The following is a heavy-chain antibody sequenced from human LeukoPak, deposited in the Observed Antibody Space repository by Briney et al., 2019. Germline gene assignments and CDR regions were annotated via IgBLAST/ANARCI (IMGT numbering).Heavy chain of an antibody. V-gene: IGHV3-23*01. CDR2: ISGSGGST. D-gene: IGHD6-19*01. Sequence: GGSLRLSCAASGFTFSSYAMSWVRQAPGKGLEWVSVISGSGGSTYSAESVKGRFTISRDNSKNTLYLQMNSLRVEDTAVYYCAKGPRASGWTYFDCGGQGTLGTVS. CDR1: GFTFSSYA. CDR3: AKGPRASGWTYFDC. J-gene: IGHJ4*02.